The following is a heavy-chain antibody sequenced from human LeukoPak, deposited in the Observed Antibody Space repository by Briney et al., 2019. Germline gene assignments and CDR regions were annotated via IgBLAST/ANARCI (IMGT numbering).Heavy chain of an antibody. CDR1: GFTFSSYA. CDR3: AREAWVHSGDLGY. V-gene: IGHV3-30-3*01. CDR2: ISYDGSNK. J-gene: IGHJ4*02. D-gene: IGHD4-17*01. Sequence: GGSLRLSCAASGFTFSSYAMHWVRQAPGKGLEWVAVISYDGSNKYYADSVKGRFTISRDNSENTLYLQMNSLRAEDTAVYYCAREAWVHSGDLGYWGQGTLVTVSS.